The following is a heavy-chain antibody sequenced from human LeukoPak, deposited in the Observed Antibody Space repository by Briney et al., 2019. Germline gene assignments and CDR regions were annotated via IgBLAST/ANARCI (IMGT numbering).Heavy chain of an antibody. Sequence: GGSLRLSCAASGFAFSDNWMHWVRQAPGKGPEWVSAINSDGSSINYADSVQGRFTISRDNAKNMLYLQMDSLRAEDTSVYYCTSPLSIAVADPFDSWGQGTLVTVSS. CDR1: GFAFSDNW. V-gene: IGHV3-74*01. D-gene: IGHD6-19*01. CDR2: INSDGSSI. CDR3: TSPLSIAVADPFDS. J-gene: IGHJ4*02.